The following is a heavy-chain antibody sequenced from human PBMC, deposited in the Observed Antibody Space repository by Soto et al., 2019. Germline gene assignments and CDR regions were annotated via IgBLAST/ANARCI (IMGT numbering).Heavy chain of an antibody. V-gene: IGHV3-53*02. Sequence: EVQLVETGGGLIQPGGSLRLSCAASGFTVSSNYMSWVRQAPGKGLEWVSVIYSGGSTYYADSVKGRFTISRDNSKNTLXXXXXXXXXXXXXXXXXXXXXXXXXXXXXXXXXYFDYWGQGTLVTVSS. J-gene: IGHJ4*02. CDR3: XXXXXXXXXXXXXXXXYFDY. CDR1: GFTVSSNY. CDR2: IYSGGST.